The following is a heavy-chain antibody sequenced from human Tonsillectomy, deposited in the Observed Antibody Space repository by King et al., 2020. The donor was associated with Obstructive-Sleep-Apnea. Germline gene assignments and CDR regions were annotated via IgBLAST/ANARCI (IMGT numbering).Heavy chain of an antibody. Sequence: VQLQESGPGLVKPSETLSLTCTVSGCSVSSGSYYWSWIRQPPGKGLEWSGYIYYSGSTNYNPSLKSRVTISVETSKNQFSLKLSSVTAADTAVYYCARVRDSSGWYYFDYWGQGTLVTVSS. J-gene: IGHJ4*02. V-gene: IGHV4-61*01. CDR2: IYYSGST. CDR1: GCSVSSGSYY. CDR3: ARVRDSSGWYYFDY. D-gene: IGHD6-19*01.